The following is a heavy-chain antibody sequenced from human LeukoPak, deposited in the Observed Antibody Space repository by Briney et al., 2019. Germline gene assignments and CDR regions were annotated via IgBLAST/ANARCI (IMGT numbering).Heavy chain of an antibody. Sequence: SETLSLTCTVSGDSISSAGYCWSWIRQQPGKGLEWIGYIYDSGTTYCNPSLKSRVTISVDTSKNQFSLKLSSVTAADTAVYYRSRYCSGGRCFGDAFDIWGQGTMVTVSS. D-gene: IGHD2-15*01. J-gene: IGHJ3*02. CDR1: GDSISSAGYC. CDR2: IYDSGTT. V-gene: IGHV4-31*03. CDR3: SRYCSGGRCFGDAFDI.